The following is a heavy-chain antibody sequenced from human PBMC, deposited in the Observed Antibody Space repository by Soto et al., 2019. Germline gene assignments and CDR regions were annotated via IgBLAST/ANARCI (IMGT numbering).Heavy chain of an antibody. Sequence: PSETLSLTCTVSGGSISRGGVYDWTWLRHRPGKGLEWIGNIYYSGSTNYIPSLKSRVTISVDTSKNQFSLKLSSVTAADTAVYYCARSQSGLRYFDWFDYWGQGTLVTVSS. J-gene: IGHJ4*02. CDR2: IYYSGST. V-gene: IGHV4-61*08. D-gene: IGHD3-9*01. CDR3: ARSQSGLRYFDWFDY. CDR1: GGSISRGGVYD.